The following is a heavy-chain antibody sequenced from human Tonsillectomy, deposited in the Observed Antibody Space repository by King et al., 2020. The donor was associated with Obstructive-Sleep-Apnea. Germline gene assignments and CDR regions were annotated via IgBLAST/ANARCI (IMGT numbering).Heavy chain of an antibody. V-gene: IGHV4-39*07. D-gene: IGHD3-10*01. J-gene: IGHJ5*02. CDR1: GGSINRSNYY. Sequence: LQLQESGPGLVKPSETLSLTCTVSGGSINRSNYYWGWIRQPPGKGLEWIGSIYYSAAIYYNPSLKSRVTISVDTSKNLFSLKLSSVTAADTAVYYCARVFEATLVRGTVTLGGPGWFDPWGQGTLVTVSS. CDR2: IYYSAAI. CDR3: ARVFEATLVRGTVTLGGPGWFDP.